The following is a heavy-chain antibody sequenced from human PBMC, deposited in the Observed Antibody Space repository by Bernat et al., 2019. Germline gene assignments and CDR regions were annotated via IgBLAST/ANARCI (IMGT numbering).Heavy chain of an antibody. V-gene: IGHV3-23*01. CDR1: GFTFSSYA. D-gene: IGHD2-2*01. Sequence: EVQLLESGGGLVQPGGSLRLSCAASGFTFSSYAMSWVRQAPGKGLEWVPAISGSGGSTYYADPVTGRFTISRDNSKNTLYLQMNSLRAEDTAVYYCSKEIYCSSTSCFRNYYYGMDVWGQGTTVTVSS. CDR3: SKEIYCSSTSCFRNYYYGMDV. CDR2: ISGSGGST. J-gene: IGHJ6*02.